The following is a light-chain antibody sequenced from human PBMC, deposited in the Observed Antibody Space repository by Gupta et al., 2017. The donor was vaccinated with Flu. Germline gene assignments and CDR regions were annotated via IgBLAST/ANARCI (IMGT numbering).Light chain of an antibody. J-gene: IGLJ3*02. V-gene: IGLV2-23*01. CDR1: SCDGWREND. Sequence: GTSCDGWRENDTSSYQQNPAQAHRRLVYDRGNRPAGAAGRFSASQAGNTAFLTLSGAQAEDEADYYCFPSDSSSIWVFGGGTRLTVL. CDR3: FPSDSSSIWV. CDR2: DRG.